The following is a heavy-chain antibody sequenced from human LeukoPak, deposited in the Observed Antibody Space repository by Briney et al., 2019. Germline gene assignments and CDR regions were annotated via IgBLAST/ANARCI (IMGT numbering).Heavy chain of an antibody. CDR1: GFTFSSYS. Sequence: GGSLRLSCAASGFTFSSYSMNWVRQAPGKGLEWVSYISSSSSTIYYADSVKGRFTISRDNAKNSLYLQMNSLRAEDTAVYYCVRARGSGWYGNYFDYWGQGTLVTVSS. V-gene: IGHV3-48*01. J-gene: IGHJ4*02. D-gene: IGHD6-19*01. CDR2: ISSSSSTI. CDR3: VRARGSGWYGNYFDY.